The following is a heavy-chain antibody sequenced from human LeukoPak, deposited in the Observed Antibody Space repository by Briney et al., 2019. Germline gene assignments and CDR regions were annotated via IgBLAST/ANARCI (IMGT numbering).Heavy chain of an antibody. D-gene: IGHD3-10*01. J-gene: IGHJ4*01. CDR3: ARKPQSLEQPGVLCFAY. Sequence: SETLSLTCAVYGGSFSGYYWSWIRQPPGKGLEWIGEINHSESTNYNPSLKSRVTISVDTSKNQFSLKLSSVTAADTAVYYCARKPQSLEQPGVLCFAYWGHGTLVTVTS. CDR2: INHSEST. CDR1: GGSFSGYY. V-gene: IGHV4-34*01.